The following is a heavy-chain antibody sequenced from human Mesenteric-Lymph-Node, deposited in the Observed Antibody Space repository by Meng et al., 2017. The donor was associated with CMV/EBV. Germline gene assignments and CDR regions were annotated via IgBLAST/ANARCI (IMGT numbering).Heavy chain of an antibody. CDR2: IKQDGSEI. V-gene: IGHV3-7*01. CDR1: GFTFGSYW. J-gene: IGHJ6*02. CDR3: ARDRAPANYDFWSGYDGMDV. Sequence: GGSLRLSCAASGFTFGSYWMTWVRQAPGKGLEWVANIKQDGSEIYYVDSVKGRFIISRDNAKNSLYLQMNSLRVEDTAVYYCARDRAPANYDFWSGYDGMDVWGQGTTVTVSS. D-gene: IGHD3-3*01.